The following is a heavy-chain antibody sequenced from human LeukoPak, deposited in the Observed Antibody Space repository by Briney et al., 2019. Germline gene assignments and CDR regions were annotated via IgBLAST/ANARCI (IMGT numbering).Heavy chain of an antibody. V-gene: IGHV3-64*01. CDR3: ARGGQSKYDSSGYLNYFDY. CDR2: ISSNGGST. D-gene: IGHD3-22*01. J-gene: IGHJ4*01. CDR1: GFTFSSYV. Sequence: AGGSLRLSCAASGFTFSSYVMYWVRQAPGKGLEYVSSISSNGGSTYYANSVKGRFTISRDNSKNTLYLQMGSLRAEDMAVYYCARGGQSKYDSSGYLNYFDYWGHGTLVTVSS.